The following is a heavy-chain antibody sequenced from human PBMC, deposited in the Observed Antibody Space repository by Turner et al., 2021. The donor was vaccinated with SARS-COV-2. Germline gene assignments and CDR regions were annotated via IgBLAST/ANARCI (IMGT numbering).Heavy chain of an antibody. J-gene: IGHJ4*02. V-gene: IGHV3-23*01. D-gene: IGHD4-4*01. Sequence: EVLLFESGGGWVQPGGSLRLSCAASGLTFSPYAMAWVRQTPGKGLEWVASISAYGVRTNYAYSVRGRFTISRDDSKNTLYLQMNNLRAEDTAVYYCAKRQKDYRIVYFDYWGQGTRVTVSS. CDR3: AKRQKDYRIVYFDY. CDR2: ISAYGVRT. CDR1: GLTFSPYA.